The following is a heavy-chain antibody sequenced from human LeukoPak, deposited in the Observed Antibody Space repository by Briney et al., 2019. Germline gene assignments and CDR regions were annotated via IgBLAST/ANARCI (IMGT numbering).Heavy chain of an antibody. Sequence: GGSLRPSCAASGFTFSSYAMHWVRQAPGKGLEWVAVISYDGSNKYYEDSVKGRFTISRDNSKNTLHLQMNSLRAEDTAVYYCARDPYSGNYGNYYYYYMDVWGKGTTVTISS. CDR3: ARDPYSGNYGNYYYYYMDV. CDR1: GFTFSSYA. CDR2: ISYDGSNK. D-gene: IGHD1-26*01. V-gene: IGHV3-30*04. J-gene: IGHJ6*03.